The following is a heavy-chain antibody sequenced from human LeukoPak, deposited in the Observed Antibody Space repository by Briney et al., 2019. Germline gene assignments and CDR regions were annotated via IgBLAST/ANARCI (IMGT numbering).Heavy chain of an antibody. CDR1: GFTFSSYG. Sequence: PGGTLRLSCAASGFTFSSYGMSWVRQAPGKGLEWVSAISGSGGSTYYADSVKGRFTISGDNAKNSLYLQMNSLRAEDTAVYYCARSYTVTTYYYMDVWGKGTTVTISS. D-gene: IGHD4-11*01. CDR3: ARSYTVTTYYYMDV. CDR2: ISGSGGST. J-gene: IGHJ6*03. V-gene: IGHV3-23*01.